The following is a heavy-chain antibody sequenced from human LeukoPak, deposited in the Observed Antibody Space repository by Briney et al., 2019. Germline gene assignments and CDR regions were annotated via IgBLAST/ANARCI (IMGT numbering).Heavy chain of an antibody. D-gene: IGHD3-3*01. CDR2: VYYGGSA. V-gene: IGHV4-39*02. CDR3: ALTCYDFWSNYPNDAFDI. J-gene: IGHJ3*02. CDR1: GVSITSTSYY. Sequence: PSETLSLTCTVSGVSITSTSYYWGWIRQPPGKGLEWIGSVYYGGSAYYNPSLKSRVTISVDTSKNHFSLNLNSVTAADTAVYYCALTCYDFWSNYPNDAFDIWGQGTMVTVSS.